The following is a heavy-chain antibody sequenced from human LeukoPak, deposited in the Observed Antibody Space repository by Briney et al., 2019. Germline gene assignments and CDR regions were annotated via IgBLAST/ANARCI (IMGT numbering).Heavy chain of an antibody. Sequence: GGSLRLSCAASGFTVSSNYMSWVRQAPGKGLEWVSVIYSGGSTYYADSVKGRFTISRDNSKNTLYLQMNSLRAEDMAVYYCAREARKQLVIWGQGTMVTVSS. CDR1: GFTVSSNY. J-gene: IGHJ3*02. CDR3: AREARKQLVI. CDR2: IYSGGST. D-gene: IGHD6-13*01. V-gene: IGHV3-53*01.